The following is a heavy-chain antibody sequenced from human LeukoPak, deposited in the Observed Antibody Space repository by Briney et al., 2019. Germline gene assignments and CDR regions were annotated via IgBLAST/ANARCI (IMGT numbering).Heavy chain of an antibody. J-gene: IGHJ4*02. CDR1: GGSISSYY. V-gene: IGHV4-59*08. CDR2: IYYSGST. D-gene: IGHD3-22*01. CDR3: ARIVVVYYDSSGYYPLGRYYFGY. Sequence: SETLSLTCTVSGGSISSYYWSWIRQPPGKGLEWIGYIYYSGSTNYNPSLKSRVTISVDTSKNQFSLKLSSVTAADTAVYYCARIVVVYYDSSGYYPLGRYYFGYWGQGTLVTVSS.